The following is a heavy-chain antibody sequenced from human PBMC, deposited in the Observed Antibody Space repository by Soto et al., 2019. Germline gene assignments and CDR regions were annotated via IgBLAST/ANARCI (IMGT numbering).Heavy chain of an antibody. V-gene: IGHV1-2*02. D-gene: IGHD3-3*01. CDR2: INPATGAA. CDR1: GYPVTAYY. Sequence: QLHLVQSGAVVKKPGASVTVSCSASGYPVTAYYMHWVRQAPGRGLEWMGGINPATGAAKYKQTTRDGVPMTGEPPTGTVFMELSALTSEDTPVFYGARGGGVGVAGSAAFDMWGQGTLVTVSS. CDR3: ARGGGVGVAGSAAFDM. J-gene: IGHJ3*02.